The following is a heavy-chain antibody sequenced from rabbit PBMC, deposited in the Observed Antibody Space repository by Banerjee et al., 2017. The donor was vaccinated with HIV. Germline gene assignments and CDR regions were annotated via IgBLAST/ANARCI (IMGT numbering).Heavy chain of an antibody. CDR1: GIDFSSYYY. CDR2: INTGSGST. Sequence: QQQLEESGGGLVKPGGTLTLTCKASGIDFSSYYYMCWVRQAPGKGLEWIGCINTGSGSTYYASWAKGRSTISKTSSTTVTLQMTSLTAADTAPYFCASSVVAGVSLWGPGTLVTVS. CDR3: ASSVVAGVSL. V-gene: IGHV1S45*01. D-gene: IGHD4-1*01. J-gene: IGHJ6*01.